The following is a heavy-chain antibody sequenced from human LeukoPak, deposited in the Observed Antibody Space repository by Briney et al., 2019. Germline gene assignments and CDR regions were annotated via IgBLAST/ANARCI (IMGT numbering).Heavy chain of an antibody. CDR2: ISYDGSNK. V-gene: IGHV3-30-3*01. CDR1: GFTFSSYA. CDR3: ARSDFWSGYPFFGN. D-gene: IGHD3-3*01. Sequence: GGSLRLSCAASGFTFSSYAMHWVRQAPGKGLEWVAVISYDGSNKYYADSVKGRFTISRDNSKNTLYLQMNSLRAEDTAVYYCARSDFWSGYPFFGNWGQGTLVTVSS. J-gene: IGHJ4*02.